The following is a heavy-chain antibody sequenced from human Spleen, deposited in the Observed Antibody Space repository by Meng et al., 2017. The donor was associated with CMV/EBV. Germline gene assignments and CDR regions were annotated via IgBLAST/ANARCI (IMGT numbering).Heavy chain of an antibody. V-gene: IGHV5-51*01. CDR2: IYPGDSDT. D-gene: IGHD3-3*01. CDR3: AVGVWSGYPFDF. J-gene: IGHJ4*02. Sequence: KVSCKTSGYSFNNYWIGWVRQMPGKGLEWMGIIYPGDSDTRYGPSFQGQVTISAEKSIRTAYLQWSTLKASDSAMYYCAVGVWSGYPFDFWGQGTLVTVSS. CDR1: GYSFNNYW.